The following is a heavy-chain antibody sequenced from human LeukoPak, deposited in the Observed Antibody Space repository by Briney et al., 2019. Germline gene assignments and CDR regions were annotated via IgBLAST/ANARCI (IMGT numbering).Heavy chain of an antibody. CDR2: ISETGGTR. CDR3: AKRDTSL. CDR1: GFTFSNYA. Sequence: PGGSLRLSCAASGFTFSNYAMTWVRQAPGKGLEWVSSISETGGTRHYADSVQGRFTISRDNSNNALFLYMNSLTVEDTATYYCAKRDTSLWGQGTTATVSS. J-gene: IGHJ3*01. D-gene: IGHD5-24*01. V-gene: IGHV3-23*01.